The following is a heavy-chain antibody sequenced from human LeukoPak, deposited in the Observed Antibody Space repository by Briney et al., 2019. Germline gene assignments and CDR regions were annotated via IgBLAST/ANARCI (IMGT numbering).Heavy chain of an antibody. J-gene: IGHJ5*02. V-gene: IGHV3-53*01. Sequence: GGSLRLSCAASGFTGSNNYMSWVRQAPGKGLEWVSAIHSSGGTYYADSVKGRFTISRDTSKNTLYHQINSLRVEDTAVYYCIVFGDSNHWGQGTLVTVSS. CDR2: IHSSGGT. CDR1: GFTGSNNY. D-gene: IGHD4-17*01. CDR3: IVFGDSNH.